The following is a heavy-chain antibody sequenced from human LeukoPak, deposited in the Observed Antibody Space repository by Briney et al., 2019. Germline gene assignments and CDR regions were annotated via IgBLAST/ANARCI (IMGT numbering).Heavy chain of an antibody. J-gene: IGHJ4*02. V-gene: IGHV3-23*01. CDR2: ISGSGGST. D-gene: IGHD6-13*01. CDR1: GFTFSSYS. CDR3: AKVISGSNWLPLDY. Sequence: KSGGSLRLSCAASGFTFSSYSMSWVRQAPGKGLEWVSAISGSGGSTYYADSVKGRFTMSRDNSKNTLYLQMNSLRAEDTAIYYCAKVISGSNWLPLDYWGRGTLVTVSS.